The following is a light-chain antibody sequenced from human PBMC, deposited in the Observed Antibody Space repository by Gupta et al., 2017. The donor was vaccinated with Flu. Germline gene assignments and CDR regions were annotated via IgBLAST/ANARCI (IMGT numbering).Light chain of an antibody. Sequence: DIEMTQSPSTLSASVGDRVTITCRASQSISIWLAWYQQKAGKAPKLLIYKASTLESGVPSRFSGSGSGTEFTLTISSLQPDDFATYYCQQYETYWTFGQGTKVEIK. J-gene: IGKJ1*01. CDR3: QQYETYWT. CDR1: QSISIW. V-gene: IGKV1-5*03. CDR2: KAS.